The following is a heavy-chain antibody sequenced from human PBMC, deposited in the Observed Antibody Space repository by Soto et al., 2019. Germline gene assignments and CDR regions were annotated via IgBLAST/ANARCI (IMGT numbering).Heavy chain of an antibody. CDR2: IGGSGGSI. CDR1: GFTFSTFS. D-gene: IGHD1-26*01. J-gene: IGHJ4*02. V-gene: IGHV3-48*02. Sequence: GGSLRLSCAASGFTFSTFSMNWVRQAPGKGLEWLSYIGGSGGSISYADSVKGRFTISRDNGKNTLYLQMSSLRDEDTAVYYCARDLAWAFDSWGQGXLVTVPS. CDR3: ARDLAWAFDS.